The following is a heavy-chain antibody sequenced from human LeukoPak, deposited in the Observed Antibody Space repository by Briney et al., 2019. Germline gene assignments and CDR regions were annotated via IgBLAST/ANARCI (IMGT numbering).Heavy chain of an antibody. CDR1: GFTISSYA. D-gene: IGHD6-19*01. CDR3: NGRVAGLDY. J-gene: IGHJ4*02. Sequence: GGSLRLSCAASGFTISSYAMHWVRQAPGKGLEYVSAISSNGGSTYYANSVKGRFTISRDNSKNTLYLQMGSLRAEDMAVYYCNGRVAGLDYWGQGTLVTVSS. V-gene: IGHV3-64*01. CDR2: ISSNGGST.